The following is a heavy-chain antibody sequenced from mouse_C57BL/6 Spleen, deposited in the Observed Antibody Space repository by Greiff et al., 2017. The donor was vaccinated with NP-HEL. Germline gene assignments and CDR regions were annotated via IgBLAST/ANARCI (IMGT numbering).Heavy chain of an antibody. V-gene: IGHV1-69*01. Sequence: VQLQQPGAELVMPGASVKLSCKASGYTFTSYWMHWVKQRPGQGLEWIGEIDPSDSYTNYNQKFKGKSTLTVDKSSSTAYMQLSSLTSEDSAVYYCAREGLGRYYFDYWGQGTTLTVSS. J-gene: IGHJ2*01. D-gene: IGHD3-3*01. CDR2: IDPSDSYT. CDR3: AREGLGRYYFDY. CDR1: GYTFTSYW.